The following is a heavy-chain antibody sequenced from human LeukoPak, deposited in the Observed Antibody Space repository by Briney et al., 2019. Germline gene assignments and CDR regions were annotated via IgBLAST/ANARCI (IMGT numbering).Heavy chain of an antibody. Sequence: SGGSLRLSCAASGFIFSHYGMNWVRQAPGKGLEWVSGITSRSTTSYAASVKGRFAISRDNSKNMVWLQINSPTAEDTTAYYCAKDGNWARFEDWRQGRLVAVSS. J-gene: IGHJ4*02. CDR2: ITSRSTT. V-gene: IGHV3-23*01. CDR3: AKDGNWARFED. D-gene: IGHD7-27*01. CDR1: GFIFSHYG.